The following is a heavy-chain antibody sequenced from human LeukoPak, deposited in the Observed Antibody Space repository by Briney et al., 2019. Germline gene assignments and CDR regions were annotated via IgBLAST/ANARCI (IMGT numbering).Heavy chain of an antibody. Sequence: SETLSLTCTVSGDSISNNYYWGWIRQPPGKGLEWIGSIYYSGSTYYNPSLKSRVTMSVDTSKNQFSLWLSSVTAADTAVYYCARDEEGFDPWGQGTLVTVSS. CDR3: ARDEEGFDP. J-gene: IGHJ5*02. CDR2: IYYSGST. CDR1: GDSISNNYY. V-gene: IGHV4-39*07.